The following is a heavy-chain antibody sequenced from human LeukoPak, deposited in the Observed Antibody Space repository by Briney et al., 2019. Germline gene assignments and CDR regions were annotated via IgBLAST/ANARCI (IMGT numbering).Heavy chain of an antibody. CDR2: IYYSGST. CDR3: ARLHHSLYGSGSYWWFDP. D-gene: IGHD3-10*01. Sequence: SETLSLTCTVSGGSISSYYWSWIRQPPGKGLEWIGYIYYSGSTNYNPSLKSRVTISVDTSKNQFSLKLSSVTAADTAVYYCARLHHSLYGSGSYWWFDPWGQGTLVTVSS. V-gene: IGHV4-59*01. J-gene: IGHJ5*02. CDR1: GGSISSYY.